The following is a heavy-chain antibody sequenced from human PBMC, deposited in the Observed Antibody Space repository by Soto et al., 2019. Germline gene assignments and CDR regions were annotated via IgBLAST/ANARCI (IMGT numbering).Heavy chain of an antibody. CDR1: GYTFTSYA. V-gene: IGHV1-3*01. D-gene: IGHD3-10*01. J-gene: IGHJ4*02. Sequence: QVQLVQSGAEVKKPGASMKVSCKASGYTFTSYAMHWVRQAPGQRLEWMGWINAGNGNTKYSQKFQGRVTITRDTSASTAYMELSSLRSEDTAVYYCASDPILWFGELRYYFDYWGQGTLVTVSS. CDR2: INAGNGNT. CDR3: ASDPILWFGELRYYFDY.